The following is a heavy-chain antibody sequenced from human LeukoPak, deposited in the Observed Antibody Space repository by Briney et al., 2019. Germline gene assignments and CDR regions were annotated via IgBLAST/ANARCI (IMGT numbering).Heavy chain of an antibody. V-gene: IGHV1-46*01. D-gene: IGHD6-13*01. Sequence: ASVKVSCKASGYTFTSYYMHWVRQAPGQGLEWMGIINPSGGSTSYAQKFQGRVTMTRDMSTSTVYMELSSLRSEDTAVYYCARGGSSWVYYYYYMDVWGKGTTVTVSS. CDR1: GYTFTSYY. CDR2: INPSGGST. J-gene: IGHJ6*03. CDR3: ARGGSSWVYYYYYMDV.